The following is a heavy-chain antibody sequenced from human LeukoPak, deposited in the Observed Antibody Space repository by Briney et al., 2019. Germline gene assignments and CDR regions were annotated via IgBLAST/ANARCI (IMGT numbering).Heavy chain of an antibody. J-gene: IGHJ4*02. CDR3: ARDRAGYSYGPTWPIDY. V-gene: IGHV1-18*04. CDR1: GYTGTSYG. CDR2: ISAYNGNT. Sequence: GASVKVSCKASGYTGTSYGISWVRQDPGQGLEWMGWISAYNGNTNYAQKLQGRVTMTTDTSTSTAYMELRSLRSDDTAVYYCARDRAGYSYGPTWPIDYWGQGTLVTVSS. D-gene: IGHD5-18*01.